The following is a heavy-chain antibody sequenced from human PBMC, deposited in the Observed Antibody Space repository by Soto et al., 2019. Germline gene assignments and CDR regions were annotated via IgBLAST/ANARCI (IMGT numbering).Heavy chain of an antibody. CDR3: AREYCSSTSCYPDNWFDP. D-gene: IGHD2-2*01. CDR1: GGSISSGGYY. CDR2: IYYSGST. Sequence: QVQLQESGPGLVKPSQTLSLTCTVSGGSISSGGYYWSWIRQHPGKGLEWIGYIYYSGSTYYNPSLKRRVTISVDTSKNQFSLKLSSVTAADTAVYYCAREYCSSTSCYPDNWFDPWGQGTLVTVSS. J-gene: IGHJ5*02. V-gene: IGHV4-31*03.